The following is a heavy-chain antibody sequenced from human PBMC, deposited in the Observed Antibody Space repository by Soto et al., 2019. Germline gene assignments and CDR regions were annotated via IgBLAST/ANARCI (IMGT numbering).Heavy chain of an antibody. CDR1: GGSVSISTYY. J-gene: IGHJ6*02. CDR2: ILHSGST. Sequence: SETLSLNCSVSGGSVSISTYYWAWVRQTPGKGLEWLGSILHSGSTYYNPSLKSRLTLSVDTSEDQFSLNLSSVTATDTGVYYCATLPAAMYFYGSDVWGPGTTVTVSS. CDR3: ATLPAAMYFYGSDV. D-gene: IGHD2-2*01. V-gene: IGHV4-39*01.